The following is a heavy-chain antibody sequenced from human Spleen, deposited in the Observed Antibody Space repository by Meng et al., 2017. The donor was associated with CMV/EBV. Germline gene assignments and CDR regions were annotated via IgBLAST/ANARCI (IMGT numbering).Heavy chain of an antibody. J-gene: IGHJ4*02. CDR2: IKSKSYGGAT. Sequence: GGSLRLSCAASGFTFSSYWMSWFRQAPGKGLEWVGFIKSKSYGGATEYAASVSGRFTITRDDSKSIAYLEMNSLKTEDTAVYFCTRGRGAIGYWGQGMLVTVSS. CDR1: GFTFSSYW. V-gene: IGHV3-49*03. D-gene: IGHD1-26*01. CDR3: TRGRGAIGY.